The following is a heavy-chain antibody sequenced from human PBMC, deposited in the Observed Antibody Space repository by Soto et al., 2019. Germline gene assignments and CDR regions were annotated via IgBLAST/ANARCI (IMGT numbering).Heavy chain of an antibody. CDR1: GFTFSGYG. Sequence: GGSLRRSCAASGFTFSGYGMHWVRQAPGKGLEWVAVISYDGSNKYYADSVKGRFTISRDNSKNTLYLQMNSLRAEDTAVYYCAKSSSGWYSGWFDPWGQGTLVTVSS. D-gene: IGHD6-19*01. CDR2: ISYDGSNK. V-gene: IGHV3-30*18. J-gene: IGHJ5*02. CDR3: AKSSSGWYSGWFDP.